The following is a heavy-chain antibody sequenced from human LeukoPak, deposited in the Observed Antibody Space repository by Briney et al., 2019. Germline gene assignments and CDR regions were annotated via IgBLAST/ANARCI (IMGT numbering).Heavy chain of an antibody. D-gene: IGHD2-2*02. CDR1: GFTFSSNS. V-gene: IGHV3-21*01. CDR3: ARGWRGYCSSTSCYTNYYYYMDV. CDR2: ISSSSSYI. Sequence: GGSLRLSCAASGFTFSSNSMNWVRQAPGKGLEWVSSISSSSSYIYYADSVKGRFTISRDNAKNSLYLQMNSLRAEDTAVYYCARGWRGYCSSTSCYTNYYYYMDVWGKGTTVTVSS. J-gene: IGHJ6*03.